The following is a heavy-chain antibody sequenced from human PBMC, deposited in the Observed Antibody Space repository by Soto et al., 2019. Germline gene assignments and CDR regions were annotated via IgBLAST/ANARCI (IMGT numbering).Heavy chain of an antibody. Sequence: LRLSCAASGFIFSDFAMSWVRQAPGKGLEWVSSIGGGGDDTYYADYVKGRLTISRDNFKNTLNLQMDSLRGEDTAIYYCVKDRRSRNGVWDPFDVWGQGTAVTVSS. CDR3: VKDRRSRNGVWDPFDV. J-gene: IGHJ3*01. V-gene: IGHV3-23*01. CDR2: IGGGGDDT. CDR1: GFIFSDFA. D-gene: IGHD1-26*01.